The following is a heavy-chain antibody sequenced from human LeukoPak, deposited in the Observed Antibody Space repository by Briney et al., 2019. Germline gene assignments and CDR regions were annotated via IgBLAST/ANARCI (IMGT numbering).Heavy chain of an antibody. CDR2: FNHGGNT. CDR3: ATDRDLRWFYF. J-gene: IGHJ4*02. V-gene: IGHV4-39*07. D-gene: IGHD2-21*01. Sequence: SETLSLTCTVSDDSAYSSGFYWGWIRQPPGKGLEWIGSFNHGGNTYYNPPLTSRVTISGDTYKKHFSLKLSSVTAADTAVYYCATDRDLRWFYFWGQGTLVTVSS. CDR1: DDSAYSSGFY.